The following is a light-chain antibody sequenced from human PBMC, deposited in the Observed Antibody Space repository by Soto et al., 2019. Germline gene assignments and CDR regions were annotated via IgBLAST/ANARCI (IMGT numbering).Light chain of an antibody. CDR2: DAS. Sequence: DIQMTQCPSARSASVGDALTITFRASRSISDWLAWYQQKPGKAPDLLIFDASDLRSGVPSRFSGSGSGTEFTLTISSLQPEDFATYYCLQYESYSWAFGQGTKVDIK. CDR3: LQYESYSWA. CDR1: RSISDW. V-gene: IGKV1-5*01. J-gene: IGKJ1*01.